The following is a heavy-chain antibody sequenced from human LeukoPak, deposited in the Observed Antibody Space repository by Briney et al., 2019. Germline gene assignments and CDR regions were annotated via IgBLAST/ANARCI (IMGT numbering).Heavy chain of an antibody. CDR3: ARRVVYGSSPLDY. CDR1: GGSISSSSYY. Sequence: SETLSLTCTVSGGSISSSSYYWGWIRQPPGKGLEWIGSIYYSGSTYYNPSLKSRVTISVDTSKNQFSPKLSSVTAADTAVYYCARRVVYGSSPLDYWGQGTLVTVSS. J-gene: IGHJ4*02. CDR2: IYYSGST. D-gene: IGHD6-13*01. V-gene: IGHV4-39*01.